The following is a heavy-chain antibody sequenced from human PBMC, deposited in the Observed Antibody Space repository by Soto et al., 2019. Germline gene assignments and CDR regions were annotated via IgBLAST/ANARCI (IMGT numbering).Heavy chain of an antibody. V-gene: IGHV3-73*01. CDR2: IRSKVNNLET. CDR1: GFTLSDST. CDR3: TRLITPLDY. J-gene: IGHJ4*02. Sequence: GSLRPSCAASGFTLSDSTMHLVRQTSGRGLEWLGRIRSKVNNLETVYAASVKGRFTISRDDSKNTAYLQMNSLKTEDTAVYYCTRLITPLDYWGRGTLVTVSS. D-gene: IGHD3-16*01.